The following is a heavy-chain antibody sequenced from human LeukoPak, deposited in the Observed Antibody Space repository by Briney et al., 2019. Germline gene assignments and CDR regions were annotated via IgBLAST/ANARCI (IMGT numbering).Heavy chain of an antibody. V-gene: IGHV4-59*01. Sequence: SETLSLTCTVSGGSISSYYWSWIRQPPGKGLEWIGYIYYSGSTNYNPSLKSRVTISVDTSKNQFSLKLSSVTAADTAVYYCARDPSFAYWGQGTLVTVSS. CDR3: ARDPSFAY. CDR1: GGSISSYY. CDR2: IYYSGST. J-gene: IGHJ4*02.